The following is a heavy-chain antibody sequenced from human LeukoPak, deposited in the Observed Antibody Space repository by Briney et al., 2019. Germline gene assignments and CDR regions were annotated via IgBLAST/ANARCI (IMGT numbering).Heavy chain of an antibody. CDR2: IYPGDSDT. CDR3: ARTLLPSLADAFDI. Sequence: PGGSLRLSCAASGFTFTSYWIGWVRQMPGKGLEWMGIIYPGDSDTRYSPSFQGQVTISADKSISTAYLQWSSLKASDTAMYYCARTLLPSLADAFDIWGQGTMVTVSS. D-gene: IGHD3-22*01. CDR1: GFTFTSYW. V-gene: IGHV5-51*01. J-gene: IGHJ3*02.